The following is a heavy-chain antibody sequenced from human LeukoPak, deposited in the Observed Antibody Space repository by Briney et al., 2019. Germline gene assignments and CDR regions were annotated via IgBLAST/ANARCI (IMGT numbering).Heavy chain of an antibody. Sequence: GGSLRLSCAASGFTFSSYGMSWVRQAPGKGLEWVSAISGSGGSTYYADSVKGRFTVSRDNAKNTVFLQMSSLRAEDTALYYCARKSASGNYPLDYWGQGTLVTVSS. V-gene: IGHV3-23*01. CDR2: ISGSGGST. D-gene: IGHD3-10*01. J-gene: IGHJ4*02. CDR3: ARKSASGNYPLDY. CDR1: GFTFSSYG.